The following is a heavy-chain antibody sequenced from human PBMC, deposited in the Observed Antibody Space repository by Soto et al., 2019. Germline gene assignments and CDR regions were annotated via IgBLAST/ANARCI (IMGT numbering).Heavy chain of an antibody. CDR1: GFTISSYG. V-gene: IGHV3-30*03. CDR3: AQPRDSSSWYNYFDY. Sequence: GGSLRLSCAASGFTISSYGMHWVRQAPGKGLEWVAVISYDGSNKYYADSVKGRFTISRDNSKNTLYLQMNSLRAEDTAVYYCAQPRDSSSWYNYFDYWGQGTLVTVSS. D-gene: IGHD6-13*01. J-gene: IGHJ4*02. CDR2: ISYDGSNK.